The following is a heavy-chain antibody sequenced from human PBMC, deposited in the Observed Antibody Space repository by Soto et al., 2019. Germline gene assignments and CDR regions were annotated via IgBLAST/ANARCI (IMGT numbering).Heavy chain of an antibody. Sequence: LSLTCTVSGGSISSYYWSWIRQPAGKGLEWIGRIYTSGSTNYNPSLKSRVTMSVDTSKNQFSLKLSSVTAADTAVYYCARDYYDFWSTPNYYYYGMDVWGQGTTVTVSS. CDR2: IYTSGST. J-gene: IGHJ6*02. D-gene: IGHD3-3*01. CDR1: GGSISSYY. CDR3: ARDYYDFWSTPNYYYYGMDV. V-gene: IGHV4-4*07.